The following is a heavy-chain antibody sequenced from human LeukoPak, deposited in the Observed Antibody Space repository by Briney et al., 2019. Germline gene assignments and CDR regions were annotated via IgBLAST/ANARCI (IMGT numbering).Heavy chain of an antibody. CDR1: GGSVSSYY. V-gene: IGHV4-59*02. CDR3: ARENRDYDILTGYSSFDY. J-gene: IGHJ4*02. CDR2: IYYSGST. D-gene: IGHD3-9*01. Sequence: SETLSLTCTVSGGSVSSYYWSWIRQPPGKGLEWIGYIYYSGSTNYNPSLKSRVTISVDTSKNQFSLKLSSVTAADTAVYYCARENRDYDILTGYSSFDYWGQGALVTVSS.